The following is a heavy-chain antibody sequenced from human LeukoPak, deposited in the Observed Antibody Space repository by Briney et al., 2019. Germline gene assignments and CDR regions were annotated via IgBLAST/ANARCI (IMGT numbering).Heavy chain of an antibody. V-gene: IGHV5-51*01. Sequence: RGESLKISCKGSGYRFTNYWIAWVRQMPGKGLEWMGIIYPGDSHTRYSPSFQGQDIISVDKSISTAYLQWNSLKASDSAVYYCAGAAVGTQSPMVGDWFDPWGQGTLVTVSS. D-gene: IGHD6-13*01. CDR1: GYRFTNYW. CDR2: IYPGDSHT. J-gene: IGHJ5*02. CDR3: AGAAVGTQSPMVGDWFDP.